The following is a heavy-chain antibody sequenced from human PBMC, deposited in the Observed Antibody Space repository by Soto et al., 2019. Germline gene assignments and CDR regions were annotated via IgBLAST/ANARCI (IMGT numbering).Heavy chain of an antibody. D-gene: IGHD3-10*01. V-gene: IGHV3-21*01. CDR1: GFTFSSYS. J-gene: IGHJ6*02. CDR2: ISSSSSYI. Sequence: GGSLRPSCAASGFTFSSYSMNWVRQAPGKGLEWVSSISSSSSYIYYADSVKGRFTISRDNAKNSLYLQMNSLRAEDTAVYYCARDWPLWFGELFLTPDYYYGMDVWGQGTTVTVSS. CDR3: ARDWPLWFGELFLTPDYYYGMDV.